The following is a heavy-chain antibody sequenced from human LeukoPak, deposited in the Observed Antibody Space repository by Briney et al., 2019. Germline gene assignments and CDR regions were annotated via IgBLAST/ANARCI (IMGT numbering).Heavy chain of an antibody. D-gene: IGHD2-2*01. CDR3: ARAVRYCSSTSCYAGIYYMDV. CDR2: MNPNSGNT. J-gene: IGHJ6*03. V-gene: IGHV1-8*01. Sequence: GASVKVSCKASGYTFTSYYINWVRQATGQGLEWMGWMNPNSGNTGYAQKFQGRVTMTRNTSISTAYMELSSLRSEDTAVYYCARAVRYCSSTSCYAGIYYMDVWGKGTTVTISS. CDR1: GYTFTSYY.